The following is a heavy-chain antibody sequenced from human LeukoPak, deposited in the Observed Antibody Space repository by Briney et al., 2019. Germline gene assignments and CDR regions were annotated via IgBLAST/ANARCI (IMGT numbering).Heavy chain of an antibody. Sequence: GGSLRLSCAASGFTFSSYAMSWVRQAPGKGLEWVSAISGSGGSTYYADSVKGRFTISRDISKNTLYLQMNSLRAEDTAVYYCASSSPRSSALGYWGQGTLVTVSS. CDR3: ASSSPRSSALGY. V-gene: IGHV3-23*01. J-gene: IGHJ4*02. D-gene: IGHD2-15*01. CDR1: GFTFSSYA. CDR2: ISGSGGST.